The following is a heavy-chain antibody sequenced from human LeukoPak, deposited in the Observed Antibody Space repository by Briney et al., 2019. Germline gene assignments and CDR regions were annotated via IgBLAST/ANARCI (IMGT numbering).Heavy chain of an antibody. CDR3: ARTVGITMVRGVIWWFDP. Sequence: SETLSLTCTVSGGSIRSYYWSWIRQPPGKGLEWIGYIYYSGSTNYNPSPKSRVTIAVDTSKNQFSLKLSSVTAADTAVYYCARTVGITMVRGVIWWFDPWGQGTLVTVSS. V-gene: IGHV4-59*01. J-gene: IGHJ5*02. D-gene: IGHD3-10*01. CDR1: GGSIRSYY. CDR2: IYYSGST.